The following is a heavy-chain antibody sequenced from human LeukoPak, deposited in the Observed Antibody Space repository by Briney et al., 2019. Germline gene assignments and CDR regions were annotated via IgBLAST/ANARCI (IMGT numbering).Heavy chain of an antibody. Sequence: SETLFLTCTVSGGSISSGGYYWSWIRQHPGKGLEWIGYIYYSGSTYYNPSLKSRVTISVDTSKNQFSLKLSSVTAADTAVYYCARSPKSSWFNDYWGQGTLVTVSS. J-gene: IGHJ4*02. CDR3: ARSPKSSWFNDY. D-gene: IGHD6-13*01. V-gene: IGHV4-31*03. CDR1: GGSISSGGYY. CDR2: IYYSGST.